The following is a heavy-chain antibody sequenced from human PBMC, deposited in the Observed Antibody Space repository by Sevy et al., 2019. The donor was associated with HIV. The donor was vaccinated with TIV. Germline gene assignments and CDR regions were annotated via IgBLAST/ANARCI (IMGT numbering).Heavy chain of an antibody. V-gene: IGHV3-23*01. CDR3: TREGCTKPHDY. D-gene: IGHD2-8*01. Sequence: GGSLRLSCAASGFTFSKYSMSWIRQTPGKGLEWVSTFSFGCGKINYADSVKGRFTISRDDSRNTFYLQMNSLRAEDTAIYYCTREGCTKPHDYWGQGTVVTVSS. CDR2: FSFGCGKI. J-gene: IGHJ4*02. CDR1: GFTFSKYS.